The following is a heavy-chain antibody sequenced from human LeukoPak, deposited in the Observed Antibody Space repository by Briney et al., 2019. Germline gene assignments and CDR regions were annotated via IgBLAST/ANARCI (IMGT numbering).Heavy chain of an antibody. Sequence: ASVTVSCKASGYTFTSYGISGVRQAPGQGLEWMGWISAYNGNTNYAQKLQGRVTMTTDTSTSTAYMELRSLRSDDTAVYYCAREYSGSYYYYFDYWGQGTLVTVSS. CDR1: GYTFTSYG. J-gene: IGHJ4*02. V-gene: IGHV1-18*01. CDR3: AREYSGSYYYYFDY. CDR2: ISAYNGNT. D-gene: IGHD1-26*01.